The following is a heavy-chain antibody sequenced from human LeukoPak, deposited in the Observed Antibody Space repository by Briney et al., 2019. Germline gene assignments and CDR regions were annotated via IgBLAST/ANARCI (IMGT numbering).Heavy chain of an antibody. J-gene: IGHJ4*02. CDR2: ISGSGGST. CDR3: AKERPHGYRTEVDY. CDR1: GFTFSSYA. Sequence: GGSLRLSCAASGFTFSSYAMSWVRQAPGRGLEWVSAISGSGGSTYYADSVRGRFTISRDNSKNTLSLQMNSLTADDTAVYYCAKERPHGYRTEVDYWGQGTLVTVSS. D-gene: IGHD5-24*01. V-gene: IGHV3-23*01.